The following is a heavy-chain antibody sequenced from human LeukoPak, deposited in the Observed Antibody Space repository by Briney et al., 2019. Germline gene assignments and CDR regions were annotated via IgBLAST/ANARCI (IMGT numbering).Heavy chain of an antibody. D-gene: IGHD5/OR15-5a*01. J-gene: IGHJ4*02. CDR2: IYSSGNT. V-gene: IGHV4-59*01. CDR3: ARAAVSTRSRFDS. Sequence: KTSETLSLTCTVSGGSISSYYWSWIRQPPGKGLEWIAYIYSSGNTNYKPSLKSRVTISVDMSKNQFSLKLSSVTAADTAVYYCARAAVSTRSRFDSWGQGTPVTVSS. CDR1: GGSISSYY.